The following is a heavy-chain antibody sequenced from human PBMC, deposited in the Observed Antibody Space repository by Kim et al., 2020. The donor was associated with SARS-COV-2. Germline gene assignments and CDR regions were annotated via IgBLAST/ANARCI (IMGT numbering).Heavy chain of an antibody. J-gene: IGHJ6*02. Sequence: SQTLSLTCAISGDSVSSNSAAWNWIRQSPSRGLEWLGRTYYRSKWYNDYAVSVKSRITINPDTSKNQFSLQLNSVTPEDTAVYYCARARKASSSYYYYGMDVWGQGTTVTVSS. V-gene: IGHV6-1*01. CDR2: TYYRSKWYN. D-gene: IGHD6-6*01. CDR3: ARARKASSSYYYYGMDV. CDR1: GDSVSSNSAA.